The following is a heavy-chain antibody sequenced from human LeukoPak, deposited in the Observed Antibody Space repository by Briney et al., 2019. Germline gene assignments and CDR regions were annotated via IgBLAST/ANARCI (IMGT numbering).Heavy chain of an antibody. D-gene: IGHD2-2*01. CDR2: IKQDGSEK. J-gene: IGHJ4*02. V-gene: IGHV3-7*01. CDR3: ATDGGSSIVVVPAAVDY. Sequence: QPGGSLRLSCAASGFTFSSYWMSWVRQAPGKGLEWVANIKQDGSEKYYVDSVKGRFTISRDNAKNSLYLQMNSLRAEDTAVYYCATDGGSSIVVVPAAVDYWGQGTLVTVSS. CDR1: GFTFSSYW.